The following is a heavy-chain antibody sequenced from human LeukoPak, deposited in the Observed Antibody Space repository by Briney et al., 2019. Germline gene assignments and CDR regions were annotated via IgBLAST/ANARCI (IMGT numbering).Heavy chain of an antibody. CDR1: GYTFVIFG. Sequence: ASVSVSCKASGYTFVIFGLIWVRQAPGQGPEWMGWISPENGDTNYAQNFQDRVTMTTDTSTSTAYMELRSLRSDDTAVYYCALLPAATDNWFDPWGQGTLVTVSS. D-gene: IGHD2-2*01. CDR2: ISPENGDT. V-gene: IGHV1-18*01. J-gene: IGHJ5*02. CDR3: ALLPAATDNWFDP.